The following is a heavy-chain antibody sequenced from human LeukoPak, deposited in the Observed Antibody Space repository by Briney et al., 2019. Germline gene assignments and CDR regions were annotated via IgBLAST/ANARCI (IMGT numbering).Heavy chain of an antibody. Sequence: GGSLRLSCAASGFTFSTYAMHWVRQAPGKGLEYVSTITSNGGSTYYANSVKGRFTISRDNSKNTLYLQMNSLRAEDTAVYYCVRGDYGDYTLFDYWGQGTLVTVSS. CDR3: VRGDYGDYTLFDY. J-gene: IGHJ4*02. CDR2: ITSNGGST. V-gene: IGHV3-64*01. D-gene: IGHD4-17*01. CDR1: GFTFSTYA.